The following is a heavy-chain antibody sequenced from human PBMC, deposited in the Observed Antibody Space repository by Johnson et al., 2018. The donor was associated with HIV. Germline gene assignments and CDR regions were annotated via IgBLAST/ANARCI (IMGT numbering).Heavy chain of an antibody. V-gene: IGHV3-30*03. Sequence: QVQLVESGGGVVQPGRSLRLSCAASGFTFGNYGMHWVRQAPGQGLEWVALISFDGSNKYYADSVKGRFTISRDNSKNTLYLQMNSLRAEDTAVYYCARDLGWELQSDGDAFDIWGQGTMVTVSS. CDR3: ARDLGWELQSDGDAFDI. CDR1: GFTFGNYG. CDR2: ISFDGSNK. D-gene: IGHD1-26*01. J-gene: IGHJ3*02.